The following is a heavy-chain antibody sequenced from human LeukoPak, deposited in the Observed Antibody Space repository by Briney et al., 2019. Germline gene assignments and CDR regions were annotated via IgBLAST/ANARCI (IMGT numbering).Heavy chain of an antibody. D-gene: IGHD5-12*01. CDR1: GFTFSSYW. CDR2: SNSDGSST. J-gene: IGHJ5*02. Sequence: GGSLRLSCTASGFTFSSYWMHWVRQAPGKGLVWVSRSNSDGSSTNYADSVKGRFTISRDNAKNTLYLQMNSLRVEDTAVYYCASVAGGQSGYYHWGQGTLVTVSS. CDR3: ASVAGGQSGYYH. V-gene: IGHV3-74*01.